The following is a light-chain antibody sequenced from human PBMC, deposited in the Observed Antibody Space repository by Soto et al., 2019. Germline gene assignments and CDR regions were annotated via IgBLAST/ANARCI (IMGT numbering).Light chain of an antibody. V-gene: IGLV2-14*01. CDR2: DVS. CDR3: SSYTSSSTPFYV. Sequence: QSVLTQPASVSGSPGQSVTISCTGSSSDAGGYNYVSWYQQHPGKAPKLMIYDVSNRPSGVSNRFSGSKSGNTASLTISGLQAEDEADYYCSSYTSSSTPFYVFGTGTKLTVL. J-gene: IGLJ1*01. CDR1: SSDAGGYNY.